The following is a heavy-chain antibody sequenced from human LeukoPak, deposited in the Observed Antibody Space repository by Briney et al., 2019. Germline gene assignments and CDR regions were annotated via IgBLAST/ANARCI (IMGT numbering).Heavy chain of an antibody. CDR1: GFTFSSYA. V-gene: IGHV3-30*14. J-gene: IGHJ4*02. CDR2: ISYDGSHT. D-gene: IGHD3-22*01. Sequence: GGSLRLSCAVSGFTFSSYAMHWVRQAPGKGLVWVAFISYDGSHTYYADSVKGRFTISRDNSKNTLYLQMNSLRAEDTAVYFCTREFFYSDTSGFRTDCYFDYWGQGTPVTVSS. CDR3: TREFFYSDTSGFRTDCYFDY.